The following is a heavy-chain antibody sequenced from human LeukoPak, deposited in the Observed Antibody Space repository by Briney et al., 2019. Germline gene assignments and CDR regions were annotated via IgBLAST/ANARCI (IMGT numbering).Heavy chain of an antibody. Sequence: QPGGSLRLSCAASGFIVNTNYMTWVRQAPGRGLEWVSFIYADGTTYYADSVKGRFTISRDISKNEVYLQMNSLRPEDTAVYYCARDSYGDANFDSWGQGTLVTVSS. V-gene: IGHV3-53*01. J-gene: IGHJ4*02. D-gene: IGHD4-17*01. CDR3: ARDSYGDANFDS. CDR2: IYADGTT. CDR1: GFIVNTNY.